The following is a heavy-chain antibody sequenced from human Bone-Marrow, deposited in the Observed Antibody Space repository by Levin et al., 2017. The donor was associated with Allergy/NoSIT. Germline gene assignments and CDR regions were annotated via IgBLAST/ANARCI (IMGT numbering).Heavy chain of an antibody. CDR2: ISGSGYKT. V-gene: IGHV3-23*01. J-gene: IGHJ6*02. CDR1: GFTFNNFA. D-gene: IGHD4-11*01. CDR3: AKDPPTTVANYHYYYGMDV. Sequence: GGSLRLSCAASGFTFNNFAMSWVRQAPGKGLEWVSVISGSGYKTHYADSVKGRFTISRDNSKNTLHLQMHSLRAEDTAVYYCAKDPPTTVANYHYYYGMDVWGQGTTVTVSS.